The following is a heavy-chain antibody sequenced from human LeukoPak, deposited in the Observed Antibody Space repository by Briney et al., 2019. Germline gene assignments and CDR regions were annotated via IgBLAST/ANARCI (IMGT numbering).Heavy chain of an antibody. V-gene: IGHV3-30*02. CDR1: GFTFSSYG. D-gene: IGHD3-10*01. J-gene: IGHJ5*02. Sequence: PGGSLRLSCAASGFTFSSYGMHWVRQAPGKGQEWVAFIRYDESNKYYADSVKGRFTISRDNSKNTLYLQMNSLRAEDTAVYYCAAMVRGVIRNWFDPWGQGTLVTVSS. CDR2: IRYDESNK. CDR3: AAMVRGVIRNWFDP.